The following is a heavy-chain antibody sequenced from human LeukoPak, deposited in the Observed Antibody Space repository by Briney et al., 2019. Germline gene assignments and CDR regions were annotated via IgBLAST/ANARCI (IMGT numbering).Heavy chain of an antibody. D-gene: IGHD3-10*01. J-gene: IGHJ5*02. CDR3: ARDRVPYGSGGYNWFDP. CDR2: ISVYNGNT. V-gene: IGHV1-18*01. Sequence: ASVKVSCKASGYTFTSYGISWVRQAPGQGLEWMGWISVYNGNTNSAQNPQDRVTMTTDTSTNTAYMELRSLRSDDTAVYYCARDRVPYGSGGYNWFDPWGQGTLVTVSS. CDR1: GYTFTSYG.